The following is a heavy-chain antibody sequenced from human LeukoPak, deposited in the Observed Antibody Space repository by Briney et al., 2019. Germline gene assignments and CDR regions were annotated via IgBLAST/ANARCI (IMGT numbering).Heavy chain of an antibody. D-gene: IGHD2-15*01. V-gene: IGHV3-7*01. J-gene: IGHJ4*02. CDR3: ARGGSRLLDY. CDR1: GFAFTTYW. CDR2: MKEDGSEE. Sequence: GGSLRLSCAASGFAFTTYWMTWVRQAPGKGLEWVASMKEDGSEERCVDSVEGRFTISRDNAKNSLYLQMNSLRAEDTAVYYCARGGSRLLDYWGQGILVTVSS.